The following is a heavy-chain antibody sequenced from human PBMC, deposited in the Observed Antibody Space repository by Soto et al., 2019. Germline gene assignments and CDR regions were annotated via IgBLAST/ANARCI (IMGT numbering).Heavy chain of an antibody. CDR1: GGSISSSSYY. J-gene: IGHJ3*02. Sequence: SETLSLTCTVSGGSISSSSYYWGWIRQPPGKGLEWIGSIYYSGSTYYNPSLKSRVTISVDTSKNQFSLKLSSVTAADTAVYYCARDQGGSYDAFDIWGQGTMVTVSS. V-gene: IGHV4-39*07. CDR2: IYYSGST. D-gene: IGHD1-26*01. CDR3: ARDQGGSYDAFDI.